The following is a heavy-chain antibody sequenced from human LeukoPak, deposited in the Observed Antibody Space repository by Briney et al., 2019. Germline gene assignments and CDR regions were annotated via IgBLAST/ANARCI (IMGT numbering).Heavy chain of an antibody. CDR2: IMIGGDGK. Sequence: GGSLRLSCAGSGFTFNNYAMSWVRRAPRKGLEWVSTIMIGGDGKHYADSVKGRFTISRDRSESTLYLQMNGLRADDTAVYYCVGAAPRDCRPASCSLFDTWGQGTLVTVSS. V-gene: IGHV3-23*01. CDR3: VGAAPRDCRPASCSLFDT. D-gene: IGHD2-2*01. CDR1: GFTFNNYA. J-gene: IGHJ4*02.